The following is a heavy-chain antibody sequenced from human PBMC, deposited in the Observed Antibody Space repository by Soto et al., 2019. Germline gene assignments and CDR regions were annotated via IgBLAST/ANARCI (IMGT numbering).Heavy chain of an antibody. J-gene: IGHJ6*02. CDR3: TTQFFLSSRKPPEDV. CDR2: LSGSATNT. Sequence: PSETLTLTCSVSGGSISGSYWSWIRQSPGKGLEWVSALSGSATNTYYADSVKGRFTISRDNSKNTMHLQMNSLRVDDTAVYYCTTQFFLSSRKPPEDVWGQGTPVTVSS. V-gene: IGHV3-23*01. CDR1: GGSISGSY.